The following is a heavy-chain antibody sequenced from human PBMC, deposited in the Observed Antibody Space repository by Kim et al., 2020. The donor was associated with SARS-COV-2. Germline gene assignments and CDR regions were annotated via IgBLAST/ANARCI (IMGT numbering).Heavy chain of an antibody. D-gene: IGHD1-26*01. Sequence: GRTTYYAESVKGRVIISRDNAENSLYLQMNSLRAEDTAVYYCTRSTSGTSWGQGTRVTVSS. V-gene: IGHV3-48*03. CDR3: TRSTSGTS. J-gene: IGHJ5*02. CDR2: GRTT.